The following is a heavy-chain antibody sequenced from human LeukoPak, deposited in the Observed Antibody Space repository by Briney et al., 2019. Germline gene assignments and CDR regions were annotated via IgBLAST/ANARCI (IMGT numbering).Heavy chain of an antibody. D-gene: IGHD6-19*01. CDR2: INPSGGST. CDR1: GYTFTSYY. CDR3: ARDSIAVAGTEEGNFDY. Sequence: ASVKVSCKASGYTFTSYYMHWVRQAPGRGLEWMGIINPSGGSTSYAQKFQGRVTMTRDTSTSTVYMELSSLRSEDTAVYYCARDSIAVAGTEEGNFDYWGQGTLVTVSS. V-gene: IGHV1-46*01. J-gene: IGHJ4*02.